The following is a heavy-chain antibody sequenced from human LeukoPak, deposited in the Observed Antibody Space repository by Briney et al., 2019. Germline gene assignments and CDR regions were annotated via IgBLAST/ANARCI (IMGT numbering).Heavy chain of an antibody. CDR2: IYTSGST. J-gene: IGHJ6*03. D-gene: IGHD3-10*01. CDR3: ARVGEYYYYYYMDV. Sequence: PSQTLSLTCTVSGGSISSGSYYWSWIRQPAGKGLEWIGRIYTSGSTNYNPSLKSRVTISVGTSKNQFSLKLSSVTAADTAVYYCARVGEYYYYYYMDVWGKGTTVTVSS. CDR1: GGSISSGSYY. V-gene: IGHV4-61*02.